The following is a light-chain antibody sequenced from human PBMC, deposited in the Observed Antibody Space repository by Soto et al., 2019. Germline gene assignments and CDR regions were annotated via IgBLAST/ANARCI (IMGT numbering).Light chain of an antibody. CDR1: QSVSSSY. CDR3: QQYDGAPLT. CDR2: GAS. Sequence: EIVLTQSPATLSLSPGERATLSCRASQSVSSSYLAWYQPKPGQAPRLLIYGASSRATGIPDRFSGSGSGTDFTLTISRLEPEDFAVYYCQQYDGAPLTFGPGTKGDIK. V-gene: IGKV3-20*01. J-gene: IGKJ3*01.